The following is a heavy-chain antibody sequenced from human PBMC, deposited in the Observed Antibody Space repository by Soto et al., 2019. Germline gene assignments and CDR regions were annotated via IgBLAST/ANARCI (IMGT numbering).Heavy chain of an antibody. Sequence: GGSLRLSCAASGFTFSSYGMHWVRQAPGKGLEWVAVISYDGSNKYYADSVKGRFTISRDNSKNTLYLQMNSLRAEDTAVYYCAKVRATTGYYYCGMDVWGQGTTVTVSS. J-gene: IGHJ6*02. V-gene: IGHV3-30*18. CDR3: AKVRATTGYYYCGMDV. CDR2: ISYDGSNK. D-gene: IGHD1-1*01. CDR1: GFTFSSYG.